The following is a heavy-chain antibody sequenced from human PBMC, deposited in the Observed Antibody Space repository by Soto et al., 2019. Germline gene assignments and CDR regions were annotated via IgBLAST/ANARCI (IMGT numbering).Heavy chain of an antibody. CDR2: IYWDEDK. V-gene: IGHV2-5*02. CDR3: AHVFTSLAPFDS. Sequence: QITLKESGPTLVKPTQTLTLTCTFSGFSLSTSGVGVGWIRQPPGKALEWLGFIYWDEDKRYSPSLKSRLTITKDTSKSQVGLTMTNMDPVDTATYYCAHVFTSLAPFDSWGQGTLVTVSA. D-gene: IGHD3-10*02. CDR1: GFSLSTSGVG. J-gene: IGHJ4*02.